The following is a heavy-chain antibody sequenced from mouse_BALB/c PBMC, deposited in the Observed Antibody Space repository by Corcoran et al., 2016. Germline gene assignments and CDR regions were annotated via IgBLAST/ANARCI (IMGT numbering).Heavy chain of an antibody. CDR2: IDPSDSYT. CDR1: GYTFTSYW. Sequence: QVQLQQPGAELVKPGASVKISCKASGYTFTSYWMNWVKQRPGQGLEWIGEIDPSDSYTNNNQKFKDKATLTVDKSSSTAYMQLSSLTSEDSAVYYCARSITTVVDWYFDVWGAGTTVTVSS. V-gene: IGHV1S126*01. J-gene: IGHJ1*01. D-gene: IGHD1-1*01. CDR3: ARSITTVVDWYFDV.